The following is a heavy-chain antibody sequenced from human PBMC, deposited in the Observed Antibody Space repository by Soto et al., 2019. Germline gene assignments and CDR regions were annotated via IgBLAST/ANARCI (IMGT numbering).Heavy chain of an antibody. D-gene: IGHD1-26*01. CDR3: ARDRDSGSYRDFDY. CDR2: IIPRSATS. V-gene: IGHV1-69*13. Sequence: SVKVSCKASGDTFSTYTITWMRQAPGQGLEWMGGIIPRSATSNYAQKFQGRVTITADESTSTAYMELSSLRSEDTAVYYCARDRDSGSYRDFDYWGQGTLVTVSS. J-gene: IGHJ4*02. CDR1: GDTFSTYT.